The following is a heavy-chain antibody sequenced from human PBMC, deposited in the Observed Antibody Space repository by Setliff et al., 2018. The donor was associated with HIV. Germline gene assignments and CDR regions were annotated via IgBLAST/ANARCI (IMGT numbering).Heavy chain of an antibody. D-gene: IGHD5-12*01. CDR2: FDPEDNKI. Sequence: ASAMFSCTASGYTCTNYYIHWVRQAPGKGPEWMGGFDPEDNKIVYAQKFQGRVTTTEDTSTDTAYMELSSLRPEDTAVYYCATRIRDGHRGYGYFDSWGQGTLVTVSS. CDR3: ATRIRDGHRGYGYFDS. CDR1: GYTCTNYY. J-gene: IGHJ4*02. V-gene: IGHV1-24*01.